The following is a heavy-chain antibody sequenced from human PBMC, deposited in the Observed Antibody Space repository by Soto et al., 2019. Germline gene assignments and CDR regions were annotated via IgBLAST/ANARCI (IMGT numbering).Heavy chain of an antibody. D-gene: IGHD3-22*01. Sequence: ASVKVSCKASGYTFTVYYMHFVRQAPGQGLEWMGWINPNSGGTNYAQKFQGRVTMTRDTSISTAYMELSRLRSDDTAVYYCAPLYHDSSGYYSYWGQGTLVTVSS. V-gene: IGHV1-2*02. CDR1: GYTFTVYY. CDR2: INPNSGGT. CDR3: APLYHDSSGYYSY. J-gene: IGHJ4*02.